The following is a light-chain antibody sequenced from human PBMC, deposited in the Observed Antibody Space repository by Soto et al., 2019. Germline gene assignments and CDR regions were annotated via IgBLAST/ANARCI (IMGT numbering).Light chain of an antibody. CDR2: AAS. Sequence: DIQMTQSPSSLSASVGDRVTITCRASQDISSHLGWFQQKPGKAPKRLIYAASTLESGVPSRFSGSRSGTEFTLTISSLQPEDFATYYCLQHNTYPFTFGPGTRWISN. CDR3: LQHNTYPFT. V-gene: IGKV1-17*01. J-gene: IGKJ3*01. CDR1: QDISSH.